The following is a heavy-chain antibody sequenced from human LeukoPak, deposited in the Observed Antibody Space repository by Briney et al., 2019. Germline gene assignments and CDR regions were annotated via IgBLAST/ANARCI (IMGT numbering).Heavy chain of an antibody. CDR1: GFTFSSYA. CDR2: IKQDGSEK. CDR3: ARDYCSGVTCYSGY. J-gene: IGHJ4*02. V-gene: IGHV3-7*05. Sequence: GGSLRLSCAASGFTFSSYAMNWVRQAPGKGLEWVANIKQDGSEKYYVDSVKGRFTISRDNAENSLYLQLNSLRAADTAVYYCARDYCSGVTCYSGYWGQGTLVTVSS. D-gene: IGHD2-15*01.